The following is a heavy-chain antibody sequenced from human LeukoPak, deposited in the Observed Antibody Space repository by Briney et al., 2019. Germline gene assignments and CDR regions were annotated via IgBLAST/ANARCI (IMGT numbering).Heavy chain of an antibody. CDR1: GGSFSSYY. J-gene: IGHJ4*02. Sequence: PSETLSLTCTINGGSFSSYYWSWIRQPPGKGLEWIGEINRSGATNYNPSLKSRVTISVDTSRNQFSLKMNSVTAADTAVYYCARVDGATDHWGQGTLVTVSS. V-gene: IGHV4-34*01. CDR2: INRSGAT. D-gene: IGHD1-26*01. CDR3: ARVDGATDH.